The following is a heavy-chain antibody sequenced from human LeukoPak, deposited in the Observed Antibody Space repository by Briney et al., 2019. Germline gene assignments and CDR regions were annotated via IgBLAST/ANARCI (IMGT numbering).Heavy chain of an antibody. CDR1: GFTFSSYS. J-gene: IGHJ5*02. Sequence: GGALRLSCAASGFTFSSYSMNWVRQAPGKGLEWVSSISSSSSYIYYADSVKGRFTISRDNAKNSLYLQMNSLRAEDTAVYYCARDSITIFGVAPAWFDPWAREPWSPSPQ. D-gene: IGHD3-3*01. CDR2: ISSSSSYI. V-gene: IGHV3-21*01. CDR3: ARDSITIFGVAPAWFDP.